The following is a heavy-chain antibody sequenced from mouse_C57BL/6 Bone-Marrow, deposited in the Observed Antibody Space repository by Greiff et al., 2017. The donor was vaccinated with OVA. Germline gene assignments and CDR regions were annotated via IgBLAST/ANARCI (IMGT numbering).Heavy chain of an antibody. V-gene: IGHV5-4*01. CDR3: ARDDWDWYFDV. CDR2: ISDGGSYT. Sequence: EVMLVESGGGLVKPGGSLKLSCAASGFTFSSYAMSWVRQTPEKRLEWVATISDGGSYTYYPDNVKGRFTISRDNAKNNLYLQMSHLKSEDTARYYCARDDWDWYFDVWGTGTTVTVSS. J-gene: IGHJ1*03. CDR1: GFTFSSYA. D-gene: IGHD4-1*01.